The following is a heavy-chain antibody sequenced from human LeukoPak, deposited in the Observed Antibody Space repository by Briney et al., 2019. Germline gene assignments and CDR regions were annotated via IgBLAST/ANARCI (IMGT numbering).Heavy chain of an antibody. D-gene: IGHD2/OR15-2a*01. V-gene: IGHV3-48*04. J-gene: IGHJ4*02. CDR3: TRGVFSDL. CDR2: ISSAGNTV. Sequence: PGGSLRLSCAASGFIFSDYGMHWARQAPGKGLEWVAHISSAGNTVYYADSVNGRFTISRDNVKESLYLQMNSLRAEDTAVYYCTRGVFSDLWGQGTLVTVSS. CDR1: GFIFSDYG.